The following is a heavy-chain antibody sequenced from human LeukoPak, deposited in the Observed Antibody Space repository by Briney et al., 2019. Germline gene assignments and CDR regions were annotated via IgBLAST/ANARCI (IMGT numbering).Heavy chain of an antibody. CDR2: ISGSSSTI. CDR3: ARLRAGVYFDY. J-gene: IGHJ4*02. D-gene: IGHD2-8*01. CDR1: EFSFSSYS. V-gene: IGHV3-48*02. Sequence: GGSLRLSCAASEFSFSSYSMNWVRQAPGKGLEWVSYISGSSSTIFSADSVKGRFTISRDNAKNSLSLQMNSLRDEDTAVYYCARLRAGVYFDYWGQGTLITVSS.